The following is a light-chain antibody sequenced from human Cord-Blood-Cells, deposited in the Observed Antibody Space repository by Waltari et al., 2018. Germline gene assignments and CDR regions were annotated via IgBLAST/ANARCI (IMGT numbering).Light chain of an antibody. V-gene: IGLV3-19*01. CDR1: SLRSYH. CDR3: NSRDSSGNHWV. J-gene: IGLJ3*02. CDR2: GKH. Sequence: SSELTQDPAVSVALGQTVRITCQGDSLRSYHASWYQQKPGQAPVLVIYGKHNRPSGIPDRFSGSSSGNTASLTITGAQAEDEADYYCNSRDSSGNHWVFGGGTKLTVL.